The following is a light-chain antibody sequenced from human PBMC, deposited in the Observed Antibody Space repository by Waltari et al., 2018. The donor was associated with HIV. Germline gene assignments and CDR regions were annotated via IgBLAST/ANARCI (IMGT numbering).Light chain of an antibody. J-gene: IGKJ1*01. CDR1: QVISSW. CDR2: KAS. Sequence: DIQMTQSPSTLSASVGDRVTITCRASQVISSWLAWYQQKPGKAPKLLIYKASSLESGVPSRLSGSGSGTEFTLTISSLQPDDFATYFCQHPGTFGQGTKVEIK. CDR3: QHPGT. V-gene: IGKV1-5*03.